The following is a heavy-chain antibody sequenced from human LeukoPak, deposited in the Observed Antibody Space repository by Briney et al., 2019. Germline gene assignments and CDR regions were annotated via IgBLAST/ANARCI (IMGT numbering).Heavy chain of an antibody. J-gene: IGHJ4*02. CDR1: GFMFSKYA. CDR2: ISGSDPGT. D-gene: IGHD3-10*01. V-gene: IGHV3-23*01. CDR3: AKVSGGSGSYYLFDY. Sequence: GGSLRLSCAASGFMFSKYAMSWVRQAPGRRLEWVSAISGSDPGTYYADSVKGRFTISRDNSKNTLYLQMNSLRAEDTAVYYCAKVSGGSGSYYLFDYWGQGTLVTVSS.